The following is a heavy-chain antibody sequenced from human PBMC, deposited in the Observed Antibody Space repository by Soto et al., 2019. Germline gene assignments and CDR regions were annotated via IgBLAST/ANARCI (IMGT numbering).Heavy chain of an antibody. J-gene: IGHJ6*03. D-gene: IGHD3-16*01. CDR2: ITWHSGTI. CDR3: SKEMITFGDFNYYYMDV. CDR1: GFTCDQYT. Sequence: EVQLVESGGGLVQPGRSLRLACAASGFTCDQYTMHWVRQAPGKGLEWVSSITWHSGTIGYADSVKGRFTISRDNAKKSLYPQMHSLRGEDTALYYCSKEMITFGDFNYYYMDVWGNGTTVTVSS. V-gene: IGHV3-9*01.